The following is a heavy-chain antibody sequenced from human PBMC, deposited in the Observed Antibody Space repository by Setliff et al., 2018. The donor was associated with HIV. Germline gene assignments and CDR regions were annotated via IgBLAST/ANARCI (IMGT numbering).Heavy chain of an antibody. D-gene: IGHD7-27*01. J-gene: IGHJ2*01. CDR1: GFTFSSYA. CDR3: VRELGRPGSWYFDL. Sequence: GGSLRLSCAASGFTFSSYAMNWVRQAPGKGLEWVSVIGAAGGTSYRNSVKGQFIVSRENAKNSLYLQMNNLRAGDTAVYYCVRELGRPGSWYFDLWGRGTQVTVSS. CDR2: IGAAGGT. V-gene: IGHV3-13*01.